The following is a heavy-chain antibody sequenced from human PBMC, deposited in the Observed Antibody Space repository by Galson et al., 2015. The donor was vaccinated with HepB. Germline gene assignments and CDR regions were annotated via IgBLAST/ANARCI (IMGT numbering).Heavy chain of an antibody. J-gene: IGHJ2*01. Sequence: SLRLSCAASGFTFSGYWMHWVRQAPGKGLVWVSRTYTDGTRTTYADSVKGRFTTSRDNAKNALYLQMDSLRPEDPALYYCVKENGESWYFDLWGRGTLVTVSS. V-gene: IGHV3-74*01. D-gene: IGHD3-10*01. CDR1: GFTFSGYW. CDR3: VKENGESWYFDL. CDR2: TYTDGTRT.